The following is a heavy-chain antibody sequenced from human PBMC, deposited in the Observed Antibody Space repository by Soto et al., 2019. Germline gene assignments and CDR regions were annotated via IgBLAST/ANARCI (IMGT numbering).Heavy chain of an antibody. D-gene: IGHD2-21*02. Sequence: QVQLVQSGAEVKKPGASVKVSCKPSGYSLNTYYLHWVRQAPGQGLEWMGVIHPNGGGSTYAQNFLGRVTKIRDTSTSTVFMELSSLRSADTAVYYCARGGHIAVVTASFDYWGQGTLVTVSS. J-gene: IGHJ4*02. V-gene: IGHV1-46*02. CDR1: GYSLNTYY. CDR2: IHPNGGGS. CDR3: ARGGHIAVVTASFDY.